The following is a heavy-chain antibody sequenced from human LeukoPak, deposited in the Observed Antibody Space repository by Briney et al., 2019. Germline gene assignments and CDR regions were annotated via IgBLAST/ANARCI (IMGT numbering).Heavy chain of an antibody. V-gene: IGHV3-48*03. J-gene: IGHJ4*02. Sequence: PGGSLRLSCAASGFTFSNYEMNWVRQSPGKGLEWVSYISNGGRSIYYADSVKGRFTISRDNAKNSLYLQMNSLRAEDMAVYYCATVGRAARLGYWGQGILVTVSS. CDR2: ISNGGRSI. CDR3: ATVGRAARLGY. CDR1: GFTFSNYE. D-gene: IGHD6-6*01.